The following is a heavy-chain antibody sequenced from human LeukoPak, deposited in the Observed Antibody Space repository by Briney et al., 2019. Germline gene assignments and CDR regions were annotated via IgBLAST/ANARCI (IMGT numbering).Heavy chain of an antibody. D-gene: IGHD6-19*01. CDR1: GGSISSSNW. J-gene: IGHJ6*03. Sequence: SETLSLTCAVSGGSISSSNWWSWIRQPPGKGLEWIGEIYHSGSTNYNPSLKSRVTISVDKSKTQFSLKLSSVTAADTAVYYCARDGSSSGMLSYYYYMDVWGKGTTVTISS. V-gene: IGHV4-4*02. CDR2: IYHSGST. CDR3: ARDGSSSGMLSYYYYMDV.